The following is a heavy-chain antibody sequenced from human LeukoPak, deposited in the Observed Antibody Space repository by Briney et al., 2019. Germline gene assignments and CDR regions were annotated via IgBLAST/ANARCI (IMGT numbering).Heavy chain of an antibody. J-gene: IGHJ4*02. D-gene: IGHD1-26*01. CDR1: GYTLTELS. V-gene: IGHV1-24*01. CDR2: FDPEAGET. Sequence: ASVKVSCKVSGYTLTELSMHWVRQAPGKGLERRRGFDPEAGETIYAQKFQGRVTMTEDTSTDTAYMELSSLRSEDTAVYYCVLASVLWSYYGLFDYWGQGTLVTVSS. CDR3: VLASVLWSYYGLFDY.